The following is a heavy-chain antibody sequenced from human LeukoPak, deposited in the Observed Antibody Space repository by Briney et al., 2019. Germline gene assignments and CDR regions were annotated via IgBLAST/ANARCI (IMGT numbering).Heavy chain of an antibody. V-gene: IGHV3-21*01. D-gene: IGHD5-24*01. CDR3: ARVEMATIITPSDY. CDR2: ISSSSSYI. Sequence: AGGSLRLSCAASGFTSSSYSMNWVRQAPGKGLEWVSSISSSSSYIYYADSVKGRFTISRDNAKNSLYLQMNSLRAEDTAVYYCARVEMATIITPSDYWGQGTLVTVSS. CDR1: GFTSSSYS. J-gene: IGHJ4*02.